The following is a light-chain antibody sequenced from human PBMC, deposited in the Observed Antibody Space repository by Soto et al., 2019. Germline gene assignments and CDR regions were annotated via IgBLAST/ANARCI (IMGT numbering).Light chain of an antibody. Sequence: QSALTQPASVSGSPGQSITISCTGTSSDVGGYNYVSWYQQHPGKAPKLMIYEVSNRPSGVSNRFSGSKSGNTASLTISGLQAEDEADYYCTSYTTSRTLVFGTATKLTVL. J-gene: IGLJ1*01. CDR2: EVS. CDR3: TSYTTSRTLV. V-gene: IGLV2-14*01. CDR1: SSDVGGYNY.